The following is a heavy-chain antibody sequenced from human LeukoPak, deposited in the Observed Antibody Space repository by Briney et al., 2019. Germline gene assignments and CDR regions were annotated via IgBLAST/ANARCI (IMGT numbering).Heavy chain of an antibody. CDR1: GGTFSSYA. CDR3: ARDYQLQASGYYYYMDV. V-gene: IGHV1-69*13. Sequence: SVKVSCKASGGTFSSYAISWVRQAPGQGLEWMGGIIPIFGTANYAQKFQGRVTITADESTSTAYMELSSLRSEDTAVYYCARDYQLQASGYYYYMDVWGKGTTVTVSS. J-gene: IGHJ6*03. CDR2: IIPIFGTA. D-gene: IGHD2-2*01.